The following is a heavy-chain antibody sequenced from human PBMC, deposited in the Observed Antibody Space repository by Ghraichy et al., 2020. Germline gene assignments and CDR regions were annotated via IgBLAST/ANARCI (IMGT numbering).Heavy chain of an antibody. J-gene: IGHJ5*02. CDR2: TYYRSKWYN. CDR3: ARDLGHDDTFDP. Sequence: SQTLSLTCAISGDTVSRNSAAWDWIRQSPSRGLEWLGRTYYRSKWYNDYAVSVKSRITINPDTSQNQFSLQLNSVTPEDTAVYYCARDLGHDDTFDPWGQESLVTVSP. V-gene: IGHV6-1*01. D-gene: IGHD1-1*01. CDR1: GDTVSRNSAA.